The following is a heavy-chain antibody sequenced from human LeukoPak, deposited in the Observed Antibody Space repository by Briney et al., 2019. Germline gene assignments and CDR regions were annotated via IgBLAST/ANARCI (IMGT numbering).Heavy chain of an antibody. CDR1: GGSISNSDW. CDR3: ARDPHCSSNNCPYDY. Sequence: SETLSLTCAVSGGSISNSDWWSWVRQPPGRGLEWIGYIYRTEANNYNPSLKSRVTMSVDKSQNRFSLKLTSVTAADTAAYYCARDPHCSSNNCPYDYWGQGILVIVSS. CDR2: IYRTEAN. J-gene: IGHJ4*02. V-gene: IGHV4-4*02. D-gene: IGHD2-2*01.